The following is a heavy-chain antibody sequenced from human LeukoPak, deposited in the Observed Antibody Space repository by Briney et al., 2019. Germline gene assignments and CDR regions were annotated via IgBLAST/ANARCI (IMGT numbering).Heavy chain of an antibody. D-gene: IGHD2-15*01. CDR1: GDSINNYY. V-gene: IGHV4-4*07. Sequence: SETLSLTCTVSGDSINNYYWSWIRQPAGKGLEWIGRIYKSGSIDYNPSLRSRVTMSLDMSKNQFSLKPNSVTAADTAVYYCARDCSGATCYSGAFDIWGQGTMVTVSS. J-gene: IGHJ3*02. CDR2: IYKSGSI. CDR3: ARDCSGATCYSGAFDI.